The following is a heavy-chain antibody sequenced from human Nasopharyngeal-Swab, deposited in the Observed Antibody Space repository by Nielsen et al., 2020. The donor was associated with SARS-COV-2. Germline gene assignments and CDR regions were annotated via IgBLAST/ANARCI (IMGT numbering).Heavy chain of an antibody. CDR2: ISSSSSYI. CDR1: GFTFNNYN. J-gene: IGHJ6*02. D-gene: IGHD3-3*01. V-gene: IGHV3-21*01. Sequence: GGSLRLSCAASGFTFNNYNFNWVRQAPGKGLEWVSSISSSSSYIYYADSVKGRFTISRDNAKNSLYLQMNSLRAEDTAVYHCARDGLDYDFWSAYFMDVWGQGTTVIVSS. CDR3: ARDGLDYDFWSAYFMDV.